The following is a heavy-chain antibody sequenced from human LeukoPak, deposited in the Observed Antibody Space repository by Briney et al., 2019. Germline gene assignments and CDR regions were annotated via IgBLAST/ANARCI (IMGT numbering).Heavy chain of an antibody. CDR1: GGSISGSSYY. D-gene: IGHD2-2*01. CDR3: ARDALSVLFLDY. J-gene: IGHJ4*02. V-gene: IGHV4-39*07. Sequence: SETLSLTCTVSGGSISGSSYYWGWIRQPSGKGLEWIGTIYHSGSTYYNPSLKSRVTISVDTSKDQFSLRLSSVTAADTAVYYCARDALSVLFLDYWGQGTLVTVSS. CDR2: IYHSGST.